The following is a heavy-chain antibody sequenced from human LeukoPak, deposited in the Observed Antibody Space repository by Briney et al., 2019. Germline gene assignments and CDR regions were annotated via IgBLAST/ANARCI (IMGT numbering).Heavy chain of an antibody. V-gene: IGHV3-23*01. CDR3: AKSEDGSSLYFDY. Sequence: GGSLRLSCAASGFTFSSYAMSWVRQAPGKGLEWVSAISGSGGSTYYADSVKGRFTISRDNSKNTLYLQMNSLRAEDTAVHYCAKSEDGSSLYFDYWGQGTLVTVSS. J-gene: IGHJ4*02. CDR2: ISGSGGST. CDR1: GFTFSSYA. D-gene: IGHD6-6*01.